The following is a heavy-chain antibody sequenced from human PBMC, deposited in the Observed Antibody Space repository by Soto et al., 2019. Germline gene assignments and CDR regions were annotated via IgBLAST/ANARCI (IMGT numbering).Heavy chain of an antibody. CDR2: IYSGDNP. D-gene: IGHD5-12*01. J-gene: IGHJ4*02. CDR1: GFTVNRNH. Sequence: EVQLVESGGGLVQPGGSLRLSCAASGFTVNRNHIAWVRQAPGKGLEWVSVIYSGDNPEYADSVKGRFTISRHNSKNLVFLQMDRLSVEDTAVYYCVGNRDGYKDRYYDSWGQGTLVSVSS. V-gene: IGHV3-53*04. CDR3: VGNRDGYKDRYYDS.